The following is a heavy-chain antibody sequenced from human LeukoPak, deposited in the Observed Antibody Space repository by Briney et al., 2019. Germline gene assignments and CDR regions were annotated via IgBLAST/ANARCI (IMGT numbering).Heavy chain of an antibody. J-gene: IGHJ4*02. Sequence: SGGSLRLSCAASGFTFSSYSMNWVRQAPGKGLEWVSYISSSSSTIYYADSVKGRFTISRDNAKNSLYLQMNSLRAEDTAVYYCARDRVPSLGYWGQGTLVTVSS. CDR1: GFTFSSYS. CDR2: ISSSSSTI. V-gene: IGHV3-48*01. CDR3: ARDRVPSLGY. D-gene: IGHD4/OR15-4a*01.